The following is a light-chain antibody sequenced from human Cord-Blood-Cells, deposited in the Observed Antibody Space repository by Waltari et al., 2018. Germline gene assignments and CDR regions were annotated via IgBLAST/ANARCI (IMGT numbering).Light chain of an antibody. J-gene: IGLJ2*01. Sequence: QSALTQPASVSGSPGQSIPISCTGTRSDVGGYNLVSWYQQHPGKAPKLMIYEVSKRPSGVSNRFSGSKSGNTASLTISGLQAEDEADYYCCSYAGSSTLVFGGGTKLTVL. CDR2: EVS. CDR1: RSDVGGYNL. V-gene: IGLV2-23*02. CDR3: CSYAGSSTLV.